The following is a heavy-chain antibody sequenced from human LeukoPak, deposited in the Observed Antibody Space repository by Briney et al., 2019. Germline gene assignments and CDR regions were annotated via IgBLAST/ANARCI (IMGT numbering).Heavy chain of an antibody. Sequence: ASVKVSCKASGYTFTGYYMHWVRQAPGQGLEWMGWISAYNGNTNYAQKLQGRVTMTTDTSTSTAYMELRSLRSDDTAVYYCARVSVPGGYFDYWGQGTLVTVSS. V-gene: IGHV1-18*04. CDR3: ARVSVPGGYFDY. CDR1: GYTFTGYY. CDR2: ISAYNGNT. J-gene: IGHJ4*02.